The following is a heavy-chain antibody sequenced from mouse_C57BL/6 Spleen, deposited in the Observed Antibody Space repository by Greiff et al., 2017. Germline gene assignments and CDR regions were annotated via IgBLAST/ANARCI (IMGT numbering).Heavy chain of an antibody. CDR3: ARSGYYGSSLYYAMDY. Sequence: QVQLQQSGAELVKPGASVKISCKASGYAFSSYWMNWVKQRPGKGLEWIGQIYPGDGDTNYNGKFKGKATLTADKSSSTAFMQLSSLTSEDSAVYFCARSGYYGSSLYYAMDYGGQGTSVTVSS. V-gene: IGHV1-80*01. CDR2: IYPGDGDT. D-gene: IGHD1-1*01. CDR1: GYAFSSYW. J-gene: IGHJ4*01.